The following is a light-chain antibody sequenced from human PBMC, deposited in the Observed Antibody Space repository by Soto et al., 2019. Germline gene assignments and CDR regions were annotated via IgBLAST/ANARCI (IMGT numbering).Light chain of an antibody. CDR3: CSYAGSSTVL. Sequence: QSVLTQPASVSGSPGQSITISCTGSSSDVGSYNLVSWYQQHPGKAPKVIIYEGSKRPSGVSNRFSGSKSANKASLTISGLQAEDEADYYCCSYAGSSTVLFGGGTQLTVL. CDR1: SSDVGSYNL. V-gene: IGLV2-23*01. CDR2: EGS. J-gene: IGLJ2*01.